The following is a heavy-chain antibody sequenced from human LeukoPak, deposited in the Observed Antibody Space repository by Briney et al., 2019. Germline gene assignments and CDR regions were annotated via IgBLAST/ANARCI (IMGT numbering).Heavy chain of an antibody. Sequence: GASVKVSCKASGGTFSSYAISWVRQAPGQGLEWMGGIIPIFGPANYAQKFQGRVTITADESTSTAYMELSSLRSEDTAVSYCATEAWANYYGSGTDSHWFDPWGQGTLVTVSS. CDR3: ATEAWANYYGSGTDSHWFDP. CDR2: IIPIFGPA. CDR1: GGTFSSYA. V-gene: IGHV1-69*01. D-gene: IGHD3-10*01. J-gene: IGHJ5*02.